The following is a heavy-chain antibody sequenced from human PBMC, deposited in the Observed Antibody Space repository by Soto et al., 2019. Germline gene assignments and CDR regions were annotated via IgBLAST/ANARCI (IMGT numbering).Heavy chain of an antibody. CDR2: INVHYGDT. Sequence: QVQVVQSGAEVKKPGASVKVSCQPSAYNLAGDGFTWVRQAPGQGLEWMGWINVHYGDTNYAQKFQDRISLTTDTSTRTVYMELRNLRSDDTAVYYCARRGNPLMVVWGQGTTVIVSS. V-gene: IGHV1-18*01. CDR1: AYNLAGDG. J-gene: IGHJ6*02. CDR3: ARRGNPLMVV.